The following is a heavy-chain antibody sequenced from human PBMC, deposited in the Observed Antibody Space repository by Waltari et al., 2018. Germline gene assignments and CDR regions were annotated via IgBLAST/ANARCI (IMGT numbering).Heavy chain of an antibody. CDR3: ARLYCSGGSCRNYYWDAFDI. CDR1: GYSISSGYY. V-gene: IGHV4-38-2*01. D-gene: IGHD2-15*01. Sequence: QVQLQESGPGLVKPSETLSLTCAVSGYSISSGYYWGWIRQPPGKGLEWIGSIYHSGGTYYNPSLKSRVTISVDTSKNQFSLKLSSVTAADTAVYYCARLYCSGGSCRNYYWDAFDIWGQGTMVTVSS. J-gene: IGHJ3*02. CDR2: IYHSGGT.